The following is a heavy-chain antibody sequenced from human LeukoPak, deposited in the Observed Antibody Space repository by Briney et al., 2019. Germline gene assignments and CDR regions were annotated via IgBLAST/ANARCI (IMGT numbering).Heavy chain of an antibody. D-gene: IGHD5-24*01. J-gene: IGHJ3*02. CDR3: ARPTVEMATTDALDI. CDR2: IYSGGST. CDR1: GFTVSSNY. V-gene: IGHV3-66*04. Sequence: GGSLRLSCAASGFTVSSNYMSWVRQAPGKGLEWVSVIYSGGSTYYADSVKGRFTISRDNSKNTLYLQMNSLRAEDTAVYYCARPTVEMATTDALDIWGQGTMVTVSS.